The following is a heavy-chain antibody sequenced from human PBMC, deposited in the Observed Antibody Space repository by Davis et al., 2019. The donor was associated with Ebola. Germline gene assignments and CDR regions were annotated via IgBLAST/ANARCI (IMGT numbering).Heavy chain of an antibody. V-gene: IGHV3-30*04. CDR3: AKERQLVCFWCGMDV. Sequence: PGGSLRLSCAASGFTFSSYAMHWVRQAPGKGLEWVAVISYDGSNKYYADSVKGRFTISKDNSKNTLNLQMNSLRVEDTAVYYCAKERQLVCFWCGMDVWGKGTTVTVSS. CDR2: ISYDGSNK. J-gene: IGHJ6*04. D-gene: IGHD6-13*01. CDR1: GFTFSSYA.